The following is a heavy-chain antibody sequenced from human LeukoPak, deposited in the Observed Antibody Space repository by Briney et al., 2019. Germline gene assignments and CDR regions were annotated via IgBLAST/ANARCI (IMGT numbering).Heavy chain of an antibody. CDR1: GFTVSSNY. Sequence: GGSLRLSCAASGFTVSSNYMSWVRQAPGKGLEWVSNIYTGDNTFYADSVKGRFTISRDNSKKTVSLQMHSLRREDTAVYYCVKDLLQWYKFDSWGQGTLVIVSS. CDR3: VKDLLQWYKFDS. D-gene: IGHD4-23*01. V-gene: IGHV3-66*01. CDR2: IYTGDNT. J-gene: IGHJ4*02.